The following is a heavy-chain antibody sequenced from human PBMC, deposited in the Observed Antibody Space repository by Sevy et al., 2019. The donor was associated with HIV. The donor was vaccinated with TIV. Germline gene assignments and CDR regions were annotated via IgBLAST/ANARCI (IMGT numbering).Heavy chain of an antibody. CDR1: GFTFSDYG. V-gene: IGHV3-33*01. CDR2: TSYDGTNK. D-gene: IGHD1-26*01. CDR3: ARPRLNGRFRDYYYDGMAV. J-gene: IGHJ6*02. Sequence: GGSLRLSCAASGFTFSDYGMHWVRQAPGKGLEWVALTSYDGTNKYYADSVRGRFTISRDNSKNTLYLQMNSLRAEDTAVYYCARPRLNGRFRDYYYDGMAVWGQGTTVTVSS.